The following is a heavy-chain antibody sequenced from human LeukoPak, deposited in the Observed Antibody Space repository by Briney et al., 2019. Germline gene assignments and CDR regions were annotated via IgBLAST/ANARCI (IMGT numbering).Heavy chain of an antibody. J-gene: IGHJ4*02. CDR1: GFTFSSYA. CDR3: AKAVHYYGSGSSLPY. V-gene: IGHV3-23*01. CDR2: ISGSGGST. D-gene: IGHD3-10*01. Sequence: GGSLRLSCAASGFTFSSYAMSWVRQAPGKGLEWVSAISGSGGSTYYADSVKGRFTISRDNSKNTLYLQMNSLRAEDTAVYYCAKAVHYYGSGSSLPYWGQGTLVTVSS.